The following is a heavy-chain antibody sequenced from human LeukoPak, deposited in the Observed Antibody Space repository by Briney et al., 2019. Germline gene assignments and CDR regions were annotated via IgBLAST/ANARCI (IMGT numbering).Heavy chain of an antibody. CDR1: GFIFSNYG. D-gene: IGHD7-27*01. J-gene: IGHJ2*01. CDR2: IWYDGNNK. CDR3: ARDLAAGEHFYFDL. V-gene: IGHV3-33*01. Sequence: GGSLRLSCAASGFIFSNYGMHWVRQAPGKGLEWVALIWYDGNNKYYADSAKGRFTVSRDNSKNTLYLQMNSLRAEDTAVYYCARDLAAGEHFYFDLWGRGALVTVSS.